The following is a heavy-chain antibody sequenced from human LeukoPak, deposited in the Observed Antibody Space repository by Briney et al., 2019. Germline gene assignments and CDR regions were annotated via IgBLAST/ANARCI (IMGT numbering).Heavy chain of an antibody. J-gene: IGHJ6*02. CDR1: GFTFDDYA. D-gene: IGHD6-13*01. CDR3: AKDIRTGASSRWSGSTPSSYYYGMAV. CDR2: ISCNSGTV. Sequence: GGSLRLSCAASGFTFDDYAMHWVRQAPGKGLEWVSGISCNSGTVGYADPVKGRFTISRDNAKNSLYMQMNSLRAEDTAFYYGAKDIRTGASSRWSGSTPSSYYYGMAVWGQATTATVSS. V-gene: IGHV3-9*01.